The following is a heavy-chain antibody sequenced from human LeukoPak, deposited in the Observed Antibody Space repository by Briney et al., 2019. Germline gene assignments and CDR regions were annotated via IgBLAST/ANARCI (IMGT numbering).Heavy chain of an antibody. CDR3: ARGHYYDSSGSRGAYYFDY. J-gene: IGHJ4*02. D-gene: IGHD3-22*01. CDR1: GGSFSGYY. Sequence: SETLSLTCAVYGGSFSGYYWSWIRQPPGKGLEWIGEINHSGSTNYNPSLKSRVTISVDTSKNQFSPKLSSVTAADTAVYYCARGHYYDSSGSRGAYYFDYWGQGTLVTVSS. V-gene: IGHV4-34*01. CDR2: INHSGST.